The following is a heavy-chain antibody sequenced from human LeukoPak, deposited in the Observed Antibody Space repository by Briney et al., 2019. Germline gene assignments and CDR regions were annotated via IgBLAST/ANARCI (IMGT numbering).Heavy chain of an antibody. V-gene: IGHV3-30*02. Sequence: GESLRLSCATSGFTFSTYGMHWVRQAPGKGLEWVAFIGYDGSEIHYADSVKGRFTISRDNSKNTVHLQMGGLRGEDTAVYYCAKRGKDSPGYYNYSDSWGQGTLVTVSS. D-gene: IGHD3-22*01. CDR2: IGYDGSEI. CDR3: AKRGKDSPGYYNYSDS. J-gene: IGHJ4*02. CDR1: GFTFSTYG.